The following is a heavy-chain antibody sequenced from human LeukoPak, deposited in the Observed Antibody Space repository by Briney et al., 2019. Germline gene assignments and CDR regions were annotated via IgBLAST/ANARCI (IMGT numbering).Heavy chain of an antibody. V-gene: IGHV1-69*13. CDR3: ARDHPPGDIVAVPAAAPYYYMDV. Sequence: GASVKVSCKASGGTFSSYAISWVRQAPGQGLEWMGGIIPIFGTANYAQKFQGRVTITADESTSTAYMELSSLRSEDTAVYYCARDHPPGDIVAVPAAAPYYYMDVWGKGTTVTVSS. CDR1: GGTFSSYA. D-gene: IGHD2-2*01. CDR2: IIPIFGTA. J-gene: IGHJ6*03.